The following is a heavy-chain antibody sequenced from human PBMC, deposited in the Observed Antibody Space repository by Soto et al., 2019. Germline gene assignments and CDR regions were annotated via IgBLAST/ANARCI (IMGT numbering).Heavy chain of an antibody. D-gene: IGHD2-15*01. CDR2: ISPIFGTE. CDR1: GVTFSSYA. CDR3: ARESRYCSVRSCYFLPGIDY. J-gene: IGHJ4*02. Sequence: QVQLVQSGAEVKKPGSSVKVSCKASGVTFSSYAISWVRQAPGQGLEWMGGISPIFGTENYAQKFQGRVTITADESTSTSYMELSRLRSEDTAVYYCARESRYCSVRSCYFLPGIDYWGQGTRVTVSS. V-gene: IGHV1-69*12.